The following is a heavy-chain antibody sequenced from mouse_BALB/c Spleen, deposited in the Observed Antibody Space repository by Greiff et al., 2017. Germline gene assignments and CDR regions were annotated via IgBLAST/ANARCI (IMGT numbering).Heavy chain of an antibody. Sequence: EVQLVESGAELVKPGASVKLSCTASGFNIKDTYMHWVKQRPEQGLEWIGRIDPANGNTKYDPKFQGKATITADTSSNTAYLQLSSLTSEDTAVYYCARGGYDYDGDAYWGQGTLVTVSA. D-gene: IGHD2-4*01. CDR3: ARGGYDYDGDAY. V-gene: IGHV14-3*02. J-gene: IGHJ3*01. CDR2: IDPANGNT. CDR1: GFNIKDTY.